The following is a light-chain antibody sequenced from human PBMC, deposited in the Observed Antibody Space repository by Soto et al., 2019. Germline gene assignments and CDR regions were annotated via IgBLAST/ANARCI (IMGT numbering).Light chain of an antibody. CDR2: DAS. CDR1: QSLSSY. CDR3: QQYGSSLT. J-gene: IGKJ5*01. Sequence: EIVLTQSPATLSLSPGERATLSCRASQSLSSYLAWYQQKPGQAPRLLIYDASNRATGIPARFSGSGSGTDFTLTISSLQSEDFAVYYCQQYGSSLTFGQGTRLEIK. V-gene: IGKV3-11*01.